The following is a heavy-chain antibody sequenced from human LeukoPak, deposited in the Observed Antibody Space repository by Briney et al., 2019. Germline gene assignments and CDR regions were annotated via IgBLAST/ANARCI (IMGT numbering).Heavy chain of an antibody. V-gene: IGHV3-23*01. CDR3: AKDLMDTAMASGY. Sequence: GGSLRLSCAASGFTFSSYSMNWVRQAPGKGLEWVSAISGSGGSTYYADSVKGRFTISRDNSKNTLYLQMNSLRAEDTAVYYCAKDLMDTAMASGYWGQGTLVTVSS. D-gene: IGHD5-18*01. J-gene: IGHJ4*02. CDR2: ISGSGGST. CDR1: GFTFSSYS.